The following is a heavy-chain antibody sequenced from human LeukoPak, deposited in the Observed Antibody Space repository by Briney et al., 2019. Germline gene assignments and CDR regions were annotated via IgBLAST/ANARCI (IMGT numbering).Heavy chain of an antibody. CDR2: MYPNSGNT. J-gene: IGHJ5*02. D-gene: IGHD3-3*01. Sequence: ASVKVSCKASGYTFTGYDINWVRQATGQGLEWMGWMYPNSGNTGYAQKFQGRVTITRNTSISTAYMELSSLRSEDTAVYYCARAGEYYDFWSGPRGGWFDPWGQGTLVTVSS. CDR1: GYTFTGYD. V-gene: IGHV1-8*03. CDR3: ARAGEYYDFWSGPRGGWFDP.